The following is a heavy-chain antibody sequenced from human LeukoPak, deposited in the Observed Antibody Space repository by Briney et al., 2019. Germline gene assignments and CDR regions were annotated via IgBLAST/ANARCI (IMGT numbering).Heavy chain of an antibody. J-gene: IGHJ5*02. Sequence: SVKVSCKASGGTFSSYAISWVRQAPGQGLEWMGGIIPIFGIANYAQKFQGRVTITADESTSTAYMELSSLRSEDTAVYYCARDRYSSSNWFDPWGQETLVTVSS. CDR2: IIPIFGIA. V-gene: IGHV1-69*13. D-gene: IGHD6-13*01. CDR3: ARDRYSSSNWFDP. CDR1: GGTFSSYA.